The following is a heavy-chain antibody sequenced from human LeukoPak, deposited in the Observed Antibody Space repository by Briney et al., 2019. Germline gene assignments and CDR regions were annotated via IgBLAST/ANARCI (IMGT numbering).Heavy chain of an antibody. D-gene: IGHD3-22*01. CDR1: GYTFTGYY. Sequence: ASVKVSCKASGYTFTGYYMHWVRQAPGQGLEWMGWINPNSGGTNYAQKFQGRVTMTRDTSISTAYMELRSLRSDDTAVYYCARGSDDSSGYYYGFDYWGQGTLVTVSS. CDR3: ARGSDDSSGYYYGFDY. V-gene: IGHV1-2*02. J-gene: IGHJ4*02. CDR2: INPNSGGT.